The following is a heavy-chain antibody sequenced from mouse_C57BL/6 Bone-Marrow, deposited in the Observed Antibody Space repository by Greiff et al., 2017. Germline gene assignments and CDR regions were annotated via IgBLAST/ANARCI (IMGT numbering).Heavy chain of an antibody. CDR3: ARRYWDTLFDY. V-gene: IGHV1-52*01. D-gene: IGHD4-1*01. CDR1: GYTFTSYW. CDR2: IDTSDSET. J-gene: IGHJ2*01. Sequence: QVQLKQPGAELVRPGSSVQLSCKASGYTFTSYWMHWVKQRPIPGLEWIGNIDTSDSETHYNQKFKDKATLTVDKSSSTAYLQLRSLTSEDSAVLYGARRYWDTLFDYWGQGTTLTVSS.